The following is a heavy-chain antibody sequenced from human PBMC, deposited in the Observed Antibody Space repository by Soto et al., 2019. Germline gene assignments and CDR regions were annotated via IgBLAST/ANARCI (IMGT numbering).Heavy chain of an antibody. J-gene: IGHJ3*02. Sequence: QLHLVQSGAVVKKPGASVTVSCSASGYPVTAYYMHWVRQAPGRGLEWMGGINPATGAAKYTQTFQGRVTMARETSTGTVFMGLGGLTFGDTAVFYWAGGGGVGVAGSAAFDMWGQGTLVTVSS. CDR1: GYPVTAYY. D-gene: IGHD3-3*01. CDR2: INPATGAA. V-gene: IGHV1-2*02. CDR3: AGGGGVGVAGSAAFDM.